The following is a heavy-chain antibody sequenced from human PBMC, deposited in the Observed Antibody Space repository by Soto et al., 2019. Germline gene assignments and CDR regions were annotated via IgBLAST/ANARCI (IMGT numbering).Heavy chain of an antibody. CDR3: ARASPYYDYVWGSYRYAY. D-gene: IGHD3-16*02. V-gene: IGHV4-34*01. CDR2: INHSGST. Sequence: QVQLQQWGAGLLKPSETLSLTCAVYGGSFSGYYWSWIRQPPGKGLEWIGEINHSGSTNYNPSLKGRVTISENTPKNQFSLKLSSVTAGDPAVYYWARASPYYDYVWGSYRYAYWGQGTLVPVSS. J-gene: IGHJ4*02. CDR1: GGSFSGYY.